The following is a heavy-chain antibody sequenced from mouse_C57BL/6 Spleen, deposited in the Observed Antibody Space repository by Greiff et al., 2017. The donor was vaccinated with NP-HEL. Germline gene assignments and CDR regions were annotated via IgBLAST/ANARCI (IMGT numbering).Heavy chain of an antibody. J-gene: IGHJ3*01. CDR2: ISSGGSYT. CDR3: ARHENYSNSFAY. V-gene: IGHV5-6*01. CDR1: GFTFSSYG. Sequence: EVKLMESGGDLVKPGGSLKLSCAASGFTFSSYGMSWVRQTPDKRLEWVATISSGGSYTYYSDSGKGRFTISRDNAKNSLYLQMSSLKSEDTARYYCARHENYSNSFAYWGQGTLVTVSA. D-gene: IGHD2-5*01.